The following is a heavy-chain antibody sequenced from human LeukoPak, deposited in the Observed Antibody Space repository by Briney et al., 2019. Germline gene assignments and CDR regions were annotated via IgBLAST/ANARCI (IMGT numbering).Heavy chain of an antibody. D-gene: IGHD3-22*01. CDR3: ARHYYDSSGDYP. CDR1: GGSISSYY. CDR2: IYYSGST. Sequence: SQTLSLTCTVSGGSISSYYWSWIRQPPGKGLEWIGYIYYSGSTNYNPSLKSRVTISVDTSENQFSLKLSSVTAADTALYYCARHYYDSSGDYPWGQGTLVTVSS. V-gene: IGHV4-59*08. J-gene: IGHJ5*02.